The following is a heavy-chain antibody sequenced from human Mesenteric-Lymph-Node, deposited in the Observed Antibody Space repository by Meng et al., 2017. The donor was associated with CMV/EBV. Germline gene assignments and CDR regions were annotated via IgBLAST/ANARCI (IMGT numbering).Heavy chain of an antibody. CDR2: ISYDGSNK. D-gene: IGHD1-26*01. CDR1: GFTFSRYA. V-gene: IGHV3-30*04. J-gene: IGHJ4*02. Sequence: SCAASGFTFSRYAMHWVRQAPGKGLEWVAVISYDGSNKYYADSVKGRFTISRDNSKNTLYLQMNSLRAEDTAVYYCARDRGGVGAKDYWGQGTLVTVSS. CDR3: ARDRGGVGAKDY.